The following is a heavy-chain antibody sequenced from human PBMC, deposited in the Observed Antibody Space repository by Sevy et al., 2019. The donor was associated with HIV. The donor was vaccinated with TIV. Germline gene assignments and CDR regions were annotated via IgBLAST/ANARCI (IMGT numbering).Heavy chain of an antibody. D-gene: IGHD6-19*01. CDR1: GGSISNSNHY. CDR3: ASHLSSGWYALAH. CDR2: IYFTGST. Sequence: LSLTCTVSGGSISNSNHYWGWIRQPPGKGLEWIGSIYFTGSTYYNPSLKSRVTVSVDMSKNQFSLKLTSVTATDTAVYYCASHLSSGWYALAHWAQGTLVTVSS. J-gene: IGHJ4*02. V-gene: IGHV4-39*01.